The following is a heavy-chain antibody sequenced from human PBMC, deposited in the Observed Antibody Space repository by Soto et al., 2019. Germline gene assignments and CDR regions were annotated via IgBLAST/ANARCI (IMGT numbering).Heavy chain of an antibody. J-gene: IGHJ4*02. V-gene: IGHV3-7*01. CDR1: GLTFSSYW. Sequence: GGSLRLSCAASGLTFSSYWMSWVRQAPGKGLEWVANIKQDGSQKYYVDSVKGRFTISRDNAKNSLYLQMNSLRVEDTAVYYCASAYYYDSSGYSPGGHWGQGTLVTVSS. CDR3: ASAYYYDSSGYSPGGH. CDR2: IKQDGSQK. D-gene: IGHD3-22*01.